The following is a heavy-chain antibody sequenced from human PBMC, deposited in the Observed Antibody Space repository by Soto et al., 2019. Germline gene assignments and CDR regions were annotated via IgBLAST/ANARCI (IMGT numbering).Heavy chain of an antibody. CDR1: GFTFSSYD. CDR3: ARAGVYGSFGI. V-gene: IGHV3-13*01. J-gene: IGHJ3*02. Sequence: PGGSLRLSCAASGFTFSSYDMHWVRQATGKGLEWVSAIGTAGDTYYPGSVKGRFTISRENAKNSLYLQMNSLRAGDTAVYYCARAGVYGSFGIWGQGTMVTVSS. D-gene: IGHD4-17*01. CDR2: IGTAGDT.